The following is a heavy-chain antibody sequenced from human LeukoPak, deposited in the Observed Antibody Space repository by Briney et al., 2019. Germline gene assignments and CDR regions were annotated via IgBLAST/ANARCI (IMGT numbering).Heavy chain of an antibody. CDR1: GFTVSSNY. CDR2: ISSSGSTI. CDR3: ARDRPVLRFLEWLPPHYYYYGMDV. V-gene: IGHV3-11*01. D-gene: IGHD3-3*01. Sequence: GGSLRLSCAASGFTVSSNYMSWIRQAPGKGLEWVSYISSSGSTIYYADSVKGRFTISRDNAKNSLYLQMNSLRAEDTAVYYCARDRPVLRFLEWLPPHYYYYGMDVWGQGTTVTVSS. J-gene: IGHJ6*02.